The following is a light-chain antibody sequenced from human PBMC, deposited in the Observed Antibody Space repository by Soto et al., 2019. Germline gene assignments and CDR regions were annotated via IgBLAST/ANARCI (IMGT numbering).Light chain of an antibody. V-gene: IGKV3-11*01. CDR2: DAS. CDR3: QHRSNWLT. CDR1: QAVSTY. J-gene: IGKJ4*01. Sequence: VLTQSPATLSLSPGERATLSCRASQAVSTYVAWYQHKPGQAPRLLIYDASNRATGIPARFSGSGSGTDFTLTISSLEPEDFAVYFCQHRSNWLTFGGGTKVDI.